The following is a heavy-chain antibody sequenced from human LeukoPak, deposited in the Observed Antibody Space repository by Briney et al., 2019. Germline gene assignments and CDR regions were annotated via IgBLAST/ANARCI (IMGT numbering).Heavy chain of an antibody. V-gene: IGHV3-7*01. D-gene: IGHD2-15*01. J-gene: IGHJ4*02. CDR3: ARDASRPPSPPDY. CDR1: GFAFSSYW. Sequence: GGSLRLSCRASGFAFSSYWMSWVRQAPGKGLEWVANIKQDGGEKYYVDSVKGRFTISRDNAKNSLSLQMNSLRAEDTAIYCCARDASRPPSPPDYWGQGTLVTVSS. CDR2: IKQDGGEK.